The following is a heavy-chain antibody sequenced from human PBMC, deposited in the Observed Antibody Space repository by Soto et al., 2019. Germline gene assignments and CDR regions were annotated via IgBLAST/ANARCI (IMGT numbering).Heavy chain of an antibody. CDR3: AHLCSSWYRPTNWFDP. V-gene: IGHV2-5*02. CDR1: GFSLSTSGVG. D-gene: IGHD6-13*01. Sequence: QITLKESGPTLVKPTQTLTLTCTFSGFSLSTSGVGVGWIRQPPGKALEWLALIYWDDDKRYSPSLKSRLTITKDTSKNQVVLTMTNMDPVDTATYYCAHLCSSWYRPTNWFDPWGQGTLVTVSS. CDR2: IYWDDDK. J-gene: IGHJ5*02.